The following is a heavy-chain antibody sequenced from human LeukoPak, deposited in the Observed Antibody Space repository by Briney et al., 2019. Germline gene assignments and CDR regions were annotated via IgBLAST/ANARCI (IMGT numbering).Heavy chain of an antibody. J-gene: IGHJ3*02. CDR3: ARDRYYFDSSGYYDAFDI. Sequence: PGGSLRLSCGASGFPVSSNYMSWVRQAPGKGLEWVSVIYSGGSTYYIDSVQGRFTISRDNSKNTLYLQMNSLRAEDTAVYYCARDRYYFDSSGYYDAFDIWGQGTMVTVSS. CDR2: IYSGGST. D-gene: IGHD3-22*01. V-gene: IGHV3-53*01. CDR1: GFPVSSNY.